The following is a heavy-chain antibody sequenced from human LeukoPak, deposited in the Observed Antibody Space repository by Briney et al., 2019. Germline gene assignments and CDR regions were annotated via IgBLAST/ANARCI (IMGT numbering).Heavy chain of an antibody. CDR1: GASIGGYY. V-gene: IGHV4-34*01. CDR2: INHSGST. CDR3: AGRVCGGDCSDY. D-gene: IGHD2-21*02. Sequence: SETLSPTCAVEGASIGGYYCCWIRPPPGKGLEWIGEINHSGSTNYNPSLKSRVTISVDTSKNQLSLQMSSVTGADTAVYYCAGRVCGGDCSDYWGEGTLLTVSS. J-gene: IGHJ4*02.